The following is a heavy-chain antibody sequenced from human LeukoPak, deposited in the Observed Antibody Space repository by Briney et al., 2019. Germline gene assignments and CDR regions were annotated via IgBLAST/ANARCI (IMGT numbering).Heavy chain of an antibody. CDR3: ARFVLGRNFDY. D-gene: IGHD3-16*01. V-gene: IGHV1-18*01. J-gene: IGHJ4*02. Sequence: GASVKVSCKASGYTFTSYGISWVRQAPGQGLEWMGWISAYNGNTNYAQKLQGRVTMTTDASTSTAYMELRSLTSDDTAVYYCARFVLGRNFDYWGQGTLVTVSS. CDR1: GYTFTSYG. CDR2: ISAYNGNT.